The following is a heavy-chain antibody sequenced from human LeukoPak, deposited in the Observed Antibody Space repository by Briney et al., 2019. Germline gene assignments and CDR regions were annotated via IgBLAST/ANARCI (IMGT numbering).Heavy chain of an antibody. CDR1: GFTFSSYA. J-gene: IGHJ4*02. CDR3: AKDKGYDSSGYPDY. Sequence: PGGSLRLSCAASGFTFSSYAMSWVRQAPGKGLEWVSVIYSGGSTYYADSVKGRFTISRDNSKNTLYLQMNSLRAEDTAVYYCAKDKGYDSSGYPDYWGQGTLVTVSS. D-gene: IGHD3-22*01. V-gene: IGHV3-23*03. CDR2: IYSGGST.